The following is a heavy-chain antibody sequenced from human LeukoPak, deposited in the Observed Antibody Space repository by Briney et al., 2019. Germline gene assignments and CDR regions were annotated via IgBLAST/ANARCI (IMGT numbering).Heavy chain of an antibody. CDR2: IYYSGAT. Sequence: SETLSLTCTVSGGSITRSNYYWGWIRQPPGKGTEWIGSIYYSGATFYNPSLKSRVTISVDTSKNQFSLKLSSVTAADTAVYYCAGLGDGRTFDSWGQGTLVTVSS. CDR1: GGSITRSNYY. D-gene: IGHD2-21*01. CDR3: AGLGDGRTFDS. J-gene: IGHJ4*02. V-gene: IGHV4-39*07.